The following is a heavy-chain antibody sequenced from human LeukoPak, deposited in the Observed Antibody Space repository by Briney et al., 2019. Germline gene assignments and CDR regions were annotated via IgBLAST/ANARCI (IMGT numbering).Heavy chain of an antibody. CDR2: IKKDGSEK. CDR3: ARDLSGVTGYTYGRGIDY. Sequence: LSGGSLRLTCTVSGFTFSSYWMSWVRQAPGKGLEWVANIKKDGSEKYYVDPVKGRFTISRDNAKTSLYLQMNSLRAEDTAVYYCARDLSGVTGYTYGRGIDYWGQGTLVTVSS. J-gene: IGHJ4*02. CDR1: GFTFSSYW. V-gene: IGHV3-7*01. D-gene: IGHD5-18*01.